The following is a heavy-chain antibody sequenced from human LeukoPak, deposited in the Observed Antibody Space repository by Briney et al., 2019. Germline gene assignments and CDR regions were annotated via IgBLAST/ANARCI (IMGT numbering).Heavy chain of an antibody. Sequence: GGSLRLSCAASGFTFSSYAMHWVRQAPGKGLEWVAVISYDGSNKYYADSVKGRFTISRDNSKNTLYLQMNSLRAEDTAVYYCAKERLRQWLVPGGMDVWGQGTTVTVSS. CDR1: GFTFSSYA. D-gene: IGHD6-19*01. CDR3: AKERLRQWLVPGGMDV. CDR2: ISYDGSNK. J-gene: IGHJ6*02. V-gene: IGHV3-30*04.